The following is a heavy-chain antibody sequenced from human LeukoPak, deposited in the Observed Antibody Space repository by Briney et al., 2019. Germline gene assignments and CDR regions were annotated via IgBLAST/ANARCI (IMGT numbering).Heavy chain of an antibody. CDR3: AAEISAASREVDY. CDR2: ISSSGSTI. Sequence: QPGGSLRLSCAASGFTFSSYEMNWVRQAPGKGLEWVSYISSSGSTIYYADSVKGRFTISRDNAKNSLYLQMNSLRAEDTAVYYCAAEISAASREVDYWGQGTLVTVSS. J-gene: IGHJ4*02. D-gene: IGHD6-13*01. V-gene: IGHV3-48*03. CDR1: GFTFSSYE.